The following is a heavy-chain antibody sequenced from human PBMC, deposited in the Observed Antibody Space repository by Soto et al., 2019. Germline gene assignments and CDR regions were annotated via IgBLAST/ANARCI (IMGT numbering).Heavy chain of an antibody. CDR1: GGTFSSYA. J-gene: IGHJ6*02. CDR2: ITPIFGTA. V-gene: IGHV1-69*13. D-gene: IGHD3-3*01. Sequence: ASVKVSCKASGGTFSSYAISWVRQAPGQGLEWMGGITPIFGTANYAQKFQGRVTITADESTSTAYMELSSLRSEDTAVYYCAGLYDFWSGPPTRYGMDVWGQGTTVTVS. CDR3: AGLYDFWSGPPTRYGMDV.